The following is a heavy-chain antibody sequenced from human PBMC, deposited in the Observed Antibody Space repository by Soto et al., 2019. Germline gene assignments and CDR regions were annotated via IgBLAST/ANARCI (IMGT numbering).Heavy chain of an antibody. CDR2: IYYSGST. D-gene: IGHD3-3*01. CDR1: GGSISSGGYY. V-gene: IGHV4-31*03. J-gene: IGHJ5*02. CDR3: ARRVLEIVNWFDP. Sequence: PSETLSLTCTVSGGSISSGGYYWSWIRQHPGKGLEWIGYIYYSGSTYYNPSLKSRVTISVDTSKNQFSLKLSSVTAADTAVYYCARRVLEIVNWFDPWGEGTLVTLSS.